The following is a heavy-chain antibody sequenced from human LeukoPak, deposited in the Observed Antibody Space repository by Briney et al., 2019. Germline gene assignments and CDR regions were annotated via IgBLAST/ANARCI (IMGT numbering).Heavy chain of an antibody. V-gene: IGHV1-18*01. CDR2: ISAYNGNT. D-gene: IGHD5-18*01. CDR3: ASAGYSYGLRAFDI. Sequence: ASVKVSCKASGYTFTSYGISWMRQAPGQGLEWMGWISAYNGNTNYAQKLQGRVTMTTDTSTSTAYMELRSLRSDDTAVYYCASAGYSYGLRAFDIWGQGTMVTVSS. CDR1: GYTFTSYG. J-gene: IGHJ3*02.